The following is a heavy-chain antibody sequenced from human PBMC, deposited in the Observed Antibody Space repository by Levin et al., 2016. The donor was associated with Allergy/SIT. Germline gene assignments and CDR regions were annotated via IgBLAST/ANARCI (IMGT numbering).Heavy chain of an antibody. J-gene: IGHJ6*02. D-gene: IGHD4-17*01. CDR2: VSYDGYNK. Sequence: GGSLRLSCAASGIAFSNYGMHWVRQAPGKGLEWMAVVSYDGYNKFYADSVKGRFTVSRDNSKNTLYLQMNSLRPEDTAVYYCAKDRIQATTDYYYGMDVWGQGTTVTVSS. CDR3: AKDRIQATTDYYYGMDV. V-gene: IGHV3-30*18. CDR1: GIAFSNYG.